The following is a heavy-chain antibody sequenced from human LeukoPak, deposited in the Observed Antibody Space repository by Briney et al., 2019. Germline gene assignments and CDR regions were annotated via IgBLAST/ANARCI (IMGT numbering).Heavy chain of an antibody. V-gene: IGHV3-23*01. CDR2: ISGSWGST. Sequence: GGSLRLSCAASGFTFSSYAMSWVRQAPGKGLEWVSAISGSWGSTYYADSVKGRFTISRDNSKNTLYLQMNSLRAEDTAVYYCAKSLVVVPAANPRAYFDYWGQGTLVTVSS. J-gene: IGHJ4*02. D-gene: IGHD2-2*01. CDR1: GFTFSSYA. CDR3: AKSLVVVPAANPRAYFDY.